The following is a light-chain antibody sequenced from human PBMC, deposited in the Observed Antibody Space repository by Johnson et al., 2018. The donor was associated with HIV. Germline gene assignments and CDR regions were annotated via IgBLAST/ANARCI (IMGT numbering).Light chain of an antibody. J-gene: IGLJ1*01. CDR3: GTWDSSLSGGLYV. CDR2: DNN. V-gene: IGLV1-51*01. Sequence: QSVLTQPPSVSAAPGQKVTISCSGSISNIGNNYVSWYQQLPGTAPKLLIYDNNKRPSGIPDRFSASKSGTSATLGITGLPTEDEADYYCGTWDSSLSGGLYVFGTGTRVTVL. CDR1: ISNIGNNY.